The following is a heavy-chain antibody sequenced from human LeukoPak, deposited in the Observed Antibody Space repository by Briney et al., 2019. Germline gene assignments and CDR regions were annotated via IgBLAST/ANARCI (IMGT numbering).Heavy chain of an antibody. J-gene: IGHJ4*02. D-gene: IGHD2-15*01. CDR1: GGSISSYY. V-gene: IGHV4-59*12. CDR3: ARDLRWSNYFDY. Sequence: PSETLSLTCTVSGGSISSYYWSWIRQPPGKGLEWIGYIYYSGSTNYNPSLKSRVTISVDTSKNQFSLKLSSVTAADTAVYYCARDLRWSNYFDYWGQGTLVTVSS. CDR2: IYYSGST.